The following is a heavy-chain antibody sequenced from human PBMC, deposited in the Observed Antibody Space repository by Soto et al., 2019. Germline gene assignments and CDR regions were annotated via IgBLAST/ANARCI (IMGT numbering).Heavy chain of an antibody. CDR2: IFTRDSEA. D-gene: IGHD3-10*01. J-gene: IGHJ5*02. CDR1: GHLFNNHW. V-gene: IGHV5-51*01. Sequence: GESLKISCKGPGHLFNNHWIGWVRQTPGKGLECMGLIFTRDSEAKTSPSFQGHVSFSVDNSINTVYLQWTSLKTTDTGIYFCARGYFDSGHGYDLWGQGTLVTVSS. CDR3: ARGYFDSGHGYDL.